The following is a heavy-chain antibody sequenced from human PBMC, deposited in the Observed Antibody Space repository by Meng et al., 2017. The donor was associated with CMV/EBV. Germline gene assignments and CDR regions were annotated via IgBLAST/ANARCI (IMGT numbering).Heavy chain of an antibody. D-gene: IGHD6-13*01. J-gene: IGHJ4*02. Sequence: GGSLRLSCAASGFTFDDYAMHWVRQAPGKGLEWVSGISWNSGSIGYADSVKGRFTISRDNAKNSLYLQMNSRRAEDTALYYCAKGGPSPIAAVGLVDYWGQGTLVTVSS. V-gene: IGHV3-9*01. CDR3: AKGGPSPIAAVGLVDY. CDR2: ISWNSGSI. CDR1: GFTFDDYA.